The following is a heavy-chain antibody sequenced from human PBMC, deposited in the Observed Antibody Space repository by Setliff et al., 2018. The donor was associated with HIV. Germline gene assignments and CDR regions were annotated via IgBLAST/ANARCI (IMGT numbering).Heavy chain of an antibody. CDR3: ARDSDYYGSGSYYRLGDKWYFDL. CDR2: INSDGSST. V-gene: IGHV3-74*01. J-gene: IGHJ2*01. CDR1: GFTFSRYW. D-gene: IGHD3-10*01. Sequence: SLRLSCVASGFTFSRYWMHWVRQVPGNGLVWVSRINSDGSSTNYADSVKGRFTISRDNAKNTLYLQMNSLRAEDTAVYYCARDSDYYGSGSYYRLGDKWYFDLWGRGTLVTVSS.